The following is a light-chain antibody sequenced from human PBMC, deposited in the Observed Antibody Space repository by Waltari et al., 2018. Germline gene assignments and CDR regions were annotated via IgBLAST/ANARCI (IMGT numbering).Light chain of an antibody. J-gene: IGLJ2*01. CDR1: SLRRYS. CDR2: GQD. V-gene: IGLV3-19*01. Sequence: SSELTQDPTVSVALGQTVRITCQGASLRRYSASWYQQRPGQAPGLVFYGQDNRPAGVPDRFSGSTSGDTATLTITGTQAEDEADCYCLSRDISSTRFFGGGTRLTV. CDR3: LSRDISSTRF.